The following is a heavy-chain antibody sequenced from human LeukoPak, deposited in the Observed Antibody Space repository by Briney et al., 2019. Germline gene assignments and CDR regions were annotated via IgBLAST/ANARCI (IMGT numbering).Heavy chain of an antibody. V-gene: IGHV3-23*01. CDR1: GFTFSSYA. CDR3: AKVKGNDYIWVSYRHNWFVP. D-gene: IGHD3-16*02. CDR2: ISGSGGST. J-gene: IGHJ5*02. Sequence: PGGSLRLSCAASGFTFSSYAMSWVRQAPGKGLEWVSAISGSGGSTYYADSVKGRFTISRDNSKNTLYLQMNSLRAEDTAVYYCAKVKGNDYIWVSYRHNWFVPWGQGTLFTVSS.